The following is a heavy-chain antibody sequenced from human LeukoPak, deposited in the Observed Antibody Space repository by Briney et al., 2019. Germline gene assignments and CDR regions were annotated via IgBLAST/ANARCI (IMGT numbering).Heavy chain of an antibody. J-gene: IGHJ5*02. CDR1: GGSISSYY. V-gene: IGHV4-59*01. D-gene: IGHD1-1*01. Sequence: SETLSLTCTVSGGSISSYYWSWIRQPPGKGLEWIGYIYYSGSTNYNPSLKSRVTISVDTSKNQFSLKLSSVIAADTAVYYCARDRGLERLMGWFDPWGQGTLVTVSS. CDR3: ARDRGLERLMGWFDP. CDR2: IYYSGST.